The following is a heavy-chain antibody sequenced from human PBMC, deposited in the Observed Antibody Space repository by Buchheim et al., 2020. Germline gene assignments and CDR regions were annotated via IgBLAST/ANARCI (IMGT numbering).Heavy chain of an antibody. CDR2: ISYDGSNK. V-gene: IGHV3-30*18. D-gene: IGHD5-24*01. CDR3: AKVTCGSSRDGYNSLDFDY. Sequence: QVQLVESGGGVVQPGRSLRLSCAASGFTFSSYGMHWVRQAPGKGLEWVAVISYDGSNKYYADSVKGRFTISRDNSKNTLYLQMNSLRAEDTAVYYWAKVTCGSSRDGYNSLDFDYWGQGTL. J-gene: IGHJ4*02. CDR1: GFTFSSYG.